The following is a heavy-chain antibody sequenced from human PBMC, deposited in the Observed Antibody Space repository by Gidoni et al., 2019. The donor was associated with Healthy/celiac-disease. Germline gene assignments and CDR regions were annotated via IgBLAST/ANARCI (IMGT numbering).Heavy chain of an antibody. CDR2: IYPGDSDT. D-gene: IGHD2-2*01. V-gene: IGHV5-51*01. J-gene: IGHJ3*02. CDR3: ARRGAYCSSTSCYGGGAFDI. CDR1: GYSFTSSW. Sequence: EVQLVQSGAEVKKPGESLKISCKGSGYSFTSSWIGWVRQMPGKGLEWMGIIYPGDSDTRYSPSFQGQVTISADKSISTAYLQWSSLKASDTAMYYCARRGAYCSSTSCYGGGAFDIWGQGTMVTVSS.